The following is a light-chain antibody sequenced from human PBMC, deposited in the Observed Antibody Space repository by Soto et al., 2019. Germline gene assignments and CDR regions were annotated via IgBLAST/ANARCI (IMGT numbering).Light chain of an antibody. Sequence: EIVLTQSPATLSLSPGEIATLSCRASQSVCSYFAWYQQKPGQAPRLLIYDASNRATGIPARFSGSGSGTAFTLTISSLEPDDFAVYYCQQRGNWPMTFGQGTRVDIK. CDR3: QQRGNWPMT. V-gene: IGKV3-11*01. CDR2: DAS. J-gene: IGKJ1*01. CDR1: QSVCSY.